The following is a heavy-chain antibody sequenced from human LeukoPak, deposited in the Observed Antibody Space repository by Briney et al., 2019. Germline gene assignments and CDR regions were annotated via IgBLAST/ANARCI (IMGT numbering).Heavy chain of an antibody. CDR3: ATTRYSSASHSVY. CDR1: GFTFSYYY. Sequence: GGSLRHSCAASGFTFSYYYTSWIRQAPGKGLEWVSYSSSGGSAIYYADSVKGRFTISRDNAKNSVYLQMNSLRAEDTAVYYCATTRYSSASHSVYWGQGSVDTVSS. D-gene: IGHD6-19*01. J-gene: IGHJ4*02. V-gene: IGHV3-11*04. CDR2: SSSGGSAI.